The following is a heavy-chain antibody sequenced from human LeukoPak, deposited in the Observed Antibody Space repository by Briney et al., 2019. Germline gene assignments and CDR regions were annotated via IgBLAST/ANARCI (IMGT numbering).Heavy chain of an antibody. Sequence: GESLKISCAASGFIFSKYWMLWFRQAPGKGPVFVSRIASDGGGTTYADSVIGRFTISRDNAKNTLYLQMDSLRVEDTAVYYCVRDSTSGVDFWGQGTLVTVSS. J-gene: IGHJ4*02. CDR2: IASDGGGT. CDR3: VRDSTSGVDF. CDR1: GFIFSKYW. D-gene: IGHD3-10*01. V-gene: IGHV3-74*03.